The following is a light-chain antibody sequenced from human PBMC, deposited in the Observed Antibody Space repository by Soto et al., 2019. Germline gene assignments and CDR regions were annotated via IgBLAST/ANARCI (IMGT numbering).Light chain of an antibody. CDR2: AAS. V-gene: IGKV1-39*01. CDR3: QQSYSIPRT. CDR1: QSSSTY. J-gene: IGKJ2*01. Sequence: DIQMTQSPSSMSASIGDRVTITCRARQSSSTYLNWYQQNPGKAPKLLIYAASRLQSGVPSRFSGSGSGTDFTLTISSLHPEDFATYYCQQSYSIPRTFGQGTTLEIQ.